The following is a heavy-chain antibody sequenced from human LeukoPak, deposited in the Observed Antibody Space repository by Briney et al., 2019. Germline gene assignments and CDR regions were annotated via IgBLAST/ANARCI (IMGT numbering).Heavy chain of an antibody. CDR1: GFTFSSYS. CDR3: AKVSGYYDSSGYSDY. CDR2: ISSSSLYI. J-gene: IGHJ4*02. V-gene: IGHV3-21*01. Sequence: GGSLRLSCAASGFTFSSYSMNWVRQAPGKGLEWVSSISSSSLYIYYADSVKGRFTISRDNSRNTLYLQMNSLSAEDTAVYYCAKVSGYYDSSGYSDYWGQGTLVTVSS. D-gene: IGHD3-22*01.